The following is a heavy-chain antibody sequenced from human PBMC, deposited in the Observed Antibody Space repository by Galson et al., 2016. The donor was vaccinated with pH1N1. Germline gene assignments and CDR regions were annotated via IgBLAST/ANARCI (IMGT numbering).Heavy chain of an antibody. CDR3: AKDLVRLVPHQGYLDL. Sequence: SLRLSCAGSGFTFRSYAMSWVRLAPGKGLQWVSTISATGGSTYYVDFVKGRFTISRDNSRNTLHLQMNGLRDEDTALYWCAKDLVRLVPHQGYLDLWGRGTLVTVSS. CDR2: ISATGGST. CDR1: GFTFRSYA. D-gene: IGHD1-26*01. V-gene: IGHV3-23*01. J-gene: IGHJ2*01.